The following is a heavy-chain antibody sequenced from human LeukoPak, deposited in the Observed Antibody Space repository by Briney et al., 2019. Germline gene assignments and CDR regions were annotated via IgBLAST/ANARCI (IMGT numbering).Heavy chain of an antibody. CDR2: IVVGSDNT. Sequence: ASVKVSCKASGFTFTSSAMQWVRQARGQRLEWIGWIVVGSDNTNYAQKFQERVTITRDMSTSTAYMELSSLRSEDTAVYYCAAPHSLARTSMDVWGQGTTVTVSS. V-gene: IGHV1-58*02. CDR3: AAPHSLARTSMDV. J-gene: IGHJ6*02. D-gene: IGHD6-6*01. CDR1: GFTFTSSA.